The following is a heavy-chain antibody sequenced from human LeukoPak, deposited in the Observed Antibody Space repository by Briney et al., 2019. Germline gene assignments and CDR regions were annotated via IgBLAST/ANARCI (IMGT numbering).Heavy chain of an antibody. J-gene: IGHJ3*02. V-gene: IGHV4-4*07. Sequence: SETLSLTCTVSGGSISSYYWSWIRQPAGKGLEWIGRIYTSGSTNYNPSLKSRVTMSVDTSKNQFSLKLSSVTAADTAVYYCARDCMGATVYDAFDIWGQGTMVTVSS. D-gene: IGHD1-26*01. CDR2: IYTSGST. CDR1: GGSISSYY. CDR3: ARDCMGATVYDAFDI.